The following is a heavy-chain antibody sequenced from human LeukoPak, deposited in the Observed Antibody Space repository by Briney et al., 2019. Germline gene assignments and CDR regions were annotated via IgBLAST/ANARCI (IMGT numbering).Heavy chain of an antibody. CDR1: GFTFSSYA. CDR3: AKGGRTTVNTPLDY. Sequence: PGGSLRLSCAASGFTFSSYAISWVRQAPGRGLEWVSGISGSGGSTYYVDSVKGRFTISRDNSGSTLYLQMNSLRVEDTAVYYCAKGGRTTVNTPLDYWGQGTLVTVSS. D-gene: IGHD4-11*01. V-gene: IGHV3-23*01. J-gene: IGHJ4*02. CDR2: ISGSGGST.